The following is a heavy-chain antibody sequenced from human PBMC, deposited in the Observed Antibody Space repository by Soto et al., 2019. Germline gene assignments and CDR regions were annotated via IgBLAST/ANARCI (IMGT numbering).Heavy chain of an antibody. CDR1: GFTFSDHY. CDR2: TRNKANSYTT. J-gene: IGHJ3*02. D-gene: IGHD1-1*01. V-gene: IGHV3-72*01. CDR3: ARDQTTWGQGAFDI. Sequence: GGSLRLSCAASGFTFSDHYMDWVRQAPGKGLEWVGRTRNKANSYTTEYAASVKGRFTISRDESKNSLYLQMNSLKTEDTAVYYCARDQTTWGQGAFDIWGQGTMVTVSS.